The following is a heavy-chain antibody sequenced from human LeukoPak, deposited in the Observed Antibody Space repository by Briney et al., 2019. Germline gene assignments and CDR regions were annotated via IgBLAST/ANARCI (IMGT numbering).Heavy chain of an antibody. CDR3: ARDLVSRIVVVPAAILLGY. CDR2: ISSSGSTI. V-gene: IGHV3-11*01. J-gene: IGHJ4*02. Sequence: GGFLRLSCAASGFTFSDYNMSWIRQAPGKGLEWVSYISSSGSTIYYADSVKGRFTISRDNAKNSLYLQMNSLRAEDTAVYYCARDLVSRIVVVPAAILLGYWGQGTLVTVSS. CDR1: GFTFSDYN. D-gene: IGHD2-2*02.